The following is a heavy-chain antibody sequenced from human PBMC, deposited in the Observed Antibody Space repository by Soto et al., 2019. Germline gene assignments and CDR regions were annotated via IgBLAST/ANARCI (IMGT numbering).Heavy chain of an antibody. J-gene: IGHJ5*02. Sequence: SETLSLTCAVSGGSISSGGYSWSWIRRPPGKGLEWIGYIYHSGSTYYNPSLKSRVTISVDRSKNQFSLKLSSVTAADTAVYYCARVLDRWGQGTLVTVSS. CDR3: ARVLDR. D-gene: IGHD1-26*01. CDR1: GGSISSGGYS. CDR2: IYHSGST. V-gene: IGHV4-30-2*01.